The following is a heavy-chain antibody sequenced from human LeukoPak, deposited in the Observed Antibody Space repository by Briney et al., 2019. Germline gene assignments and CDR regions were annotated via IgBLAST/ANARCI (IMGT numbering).Heavy chain of an antibody. J-gene: IGHJ3*02. CDR2: IYTSGRT. Sequence: SQTLSLTCTVSGGTISSESYCWSWIRQPAGKGLEWIGRIYTSGRTNCNPSLKSRVTISVDTSKNQFSLKLNSVTAADTAMYYCARDMTGSGWYDAFDIWGQGTMVAVSS. CDR1: GGTISSESYC. CDR3: ARDMTGSGWYDAFDI. V-gene: IGHV4-61*02. D-gene: IGHD6-19*01.